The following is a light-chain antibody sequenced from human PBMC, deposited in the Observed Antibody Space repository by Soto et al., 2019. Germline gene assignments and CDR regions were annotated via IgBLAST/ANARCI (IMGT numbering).Light chain of an antibody. CDR3: QQYNNWPYT. J-gene: IGKJ2*01. CDR1: QPVSSN. Sequence: EIVMTQSPATLSVSPGERATLSCRASQPVSSNFAWYRQKPGQAPTLVIYRASTRATGIPARFSGSGSGTELTLTLSSLQSGDFAVYYCQQYNNWPYTFGQGTKLEIK. CDR2: RAS. V-gene: IGKV3-15*01.